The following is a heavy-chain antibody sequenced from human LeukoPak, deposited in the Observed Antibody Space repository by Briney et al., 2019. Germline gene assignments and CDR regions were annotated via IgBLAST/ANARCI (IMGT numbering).Heavy chain of an antibody. V-gene: IGHV1-69*05. Sequence: SVTVSCKASGGTFSSYAISWVRQAPGQGLEWMGGIIPIFGTANYAQKFQGRVTITTDESTSTAYMELSSLRSEDTAVYYCASGVVRGPIDYWGQGTLVTVSS. CDR2: IIPIFGTA. CDR3: ASGVVRGPIDY. CDR1: GGTFSSYA. D-gene: IGHD4-23*01. J-gene: IGHJ4*02.